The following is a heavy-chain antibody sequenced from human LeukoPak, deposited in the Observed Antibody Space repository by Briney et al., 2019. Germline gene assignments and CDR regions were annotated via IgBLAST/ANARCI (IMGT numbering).Heavy chain of an antibody. CDR2: IYYSGST. Sequence: SETLSLTCTVSGGSISSSSYYWGWIRQPPGKGLEWIGSIYYSGSTYYNPSLKSRVTISVDTSKNQFSLKLSSVTAADTAVYYCATGRIHSQEVNGFDPWGQGTLVTVSS. CDR3: ATGRIHSQEVNGFDP. CDR1: GGSISSSSYY. V-gene: IGHV4-39*07. J-gene: IGHJ5*02. D-gene: IGHD2-21*01.